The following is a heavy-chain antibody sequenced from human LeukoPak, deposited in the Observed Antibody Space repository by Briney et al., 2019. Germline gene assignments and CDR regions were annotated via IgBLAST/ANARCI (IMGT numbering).Heavy chain of an antibody. Sequence: SETLSLTCTVSGVSISSYYWTWIRQSAGMGLEWIGRIYTSGSTYYNPSLKSRVSMSVDTSKNQFSLKLSSVTAADTAVYYCAKSNGYGLVDIWGQGTMVTVSS. CDR2: IYTSGST. CDR1: GVSISSYY. CDR3: AKSNGYGLVDI. J-gene: IGHJ3*02. D-gene: IGHD3-10*01. V-gene: IGHV4-4*07.